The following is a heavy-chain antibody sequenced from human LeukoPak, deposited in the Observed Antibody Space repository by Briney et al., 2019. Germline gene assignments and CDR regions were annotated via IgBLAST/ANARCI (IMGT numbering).Heavy chain of an antibody. Sequence: GGSLRLSCAASGFTFSSYAMSWVRQAPGKGLEWVSAISGSGGSTYYAYSVKGLFTISRDNSKNTLYLQMNSLRAEDTAVYYCATNYCDFWSGYKDWGQGTLVTVSS. J-gene: IGHJ4*02. D-gene: IGHD3-3*01. V-gene: IGHV3-23*01. CDR1: GFTFSSYA. CDR3: ATNYCDFWSGYKD. CDR2: ISGSGGST.